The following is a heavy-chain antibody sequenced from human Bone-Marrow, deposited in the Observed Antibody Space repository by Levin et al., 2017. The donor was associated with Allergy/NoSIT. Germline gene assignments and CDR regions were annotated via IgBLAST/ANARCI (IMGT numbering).Heavy chain of an antibody. CDR2: ISYDGSNK. Sequence: PGGSLRLSCAASGFTFSSYAMHWVRQAPGKGLEWVAVISYDGSNKYYADSVKGRFTISRDNSKNTLYLQMNSLRAEDTAVYYCAREASGWYTPGYGMDVWGQGTTVTVSS. CDR1: GFTFSSYA. CDR3: AREASGWYTPGYGMDV. J-gene: IGHJ6*02. D-gene: IGHD6-19*01. V-gene: IGHV3-30-3*01.